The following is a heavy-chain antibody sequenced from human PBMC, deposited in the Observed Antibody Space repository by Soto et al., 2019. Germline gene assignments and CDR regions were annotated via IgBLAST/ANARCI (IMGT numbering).Heavy chain of an antibody. CDR3: AREGNLGRWLQPLDF. J-gene: IGHJ4*02. V-gene: IGHV4-59*01. CDR2: IHYNGNT. Sequence: HSETLSLTCTVSGDSISAYSWSWVRQPPGKGLEWIGNIHYNGNTKYNPSLKSRVTMSVDTSKNQFSLKLISVTAADTAKYFCAREGNLGRWLQPLDFWGQGTLVTVSS. D-gene: IGHD5-12*01. CDR1: GDSISAYS.